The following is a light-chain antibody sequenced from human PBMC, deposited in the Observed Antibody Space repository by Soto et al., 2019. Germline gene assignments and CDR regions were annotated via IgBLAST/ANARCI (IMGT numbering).Light chain of an antibody. CDR3: QQYNNWPWT. V-gene: IGKV3-15*01. J-gene: IGKJ1*01. Sequence: EIVMTQSPATLSVSPGERATLSCRASQSVSSNLAWYQQKPGQAPRLLFYVASTRATNIPARFSGSGSGTEFTLTISSLQSEDFAVYYCQQYNNWPWTFGQGTKVDIK. CDR1: QSVSSN. CDR2: VAS.